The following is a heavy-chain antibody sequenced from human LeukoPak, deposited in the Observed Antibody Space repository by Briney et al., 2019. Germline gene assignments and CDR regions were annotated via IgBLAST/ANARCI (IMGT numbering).Heavy chain of an antibody. CDR1: GFTFSSYA. V-gene: IGHV3-23*01. CDR2: ISGSGGST. Sequence: GGSLRLSCAASGFTFSSYAMSWVRQAPGKGLEWVSAISGSGGSTYYADSVKGRFTISRDNSKNTLYLQMNSLRAEDTAVYYCAKDYRAPVVQAAIDYWGQGTLVTVSS. J-gene: IGHJ4*02. CDR3: AKDYRAPVVQAAIDY. D-gene: IGHD2-2*01.